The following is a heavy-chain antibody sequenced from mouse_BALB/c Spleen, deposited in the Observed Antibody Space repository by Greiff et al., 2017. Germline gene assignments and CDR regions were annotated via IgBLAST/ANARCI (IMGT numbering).Heavy chain of an antibody. J-gene: IGHJ3*01. V-gene: IGHV5-6-5*01. D-gene: IGHD2-1*01. CDR3: ARGPHGNFAY. CDR1: GFTFSSYA. CDR2: ISSGGST. Sequence: EVMLVESGGGLVKPGGSLKLSCAASGFTFSSYAMSWVRQTPEKRLEWVASISSGGSTYYPDSVKGRFTISRDNARNILYLQMSSLRSEDTAMYYCARGPHGNFAYWGQGTLVTVSA.